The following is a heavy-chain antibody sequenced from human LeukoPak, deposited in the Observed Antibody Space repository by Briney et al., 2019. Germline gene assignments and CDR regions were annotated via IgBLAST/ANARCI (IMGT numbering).Heavy chain of an antibody. Sequence: ASVKVSCKASGYTFTGYYMHWVRQAPGQGLEWMGWINPDSGVTNYAQKFQGRVTLTRDTSISTAYMELSRLRSDDTAVYSCARALYGNYYFGYWGQGTLVTVSS. CDR1: GYTFTGYY. CDR3: ARALYGNYYFGY. J-gene: IGHJ4*02. V-gene: IGHV1-2*02. CDR2: INPDSGVT. D-gene: IGHD2-2*02.